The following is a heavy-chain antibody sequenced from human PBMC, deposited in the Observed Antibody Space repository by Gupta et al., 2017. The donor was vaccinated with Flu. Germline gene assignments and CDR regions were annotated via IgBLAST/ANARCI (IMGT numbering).Heavy chain of an antibody. V-gene: IGHV3-30*18. CDR2: ISYDGISK. D-gene: IGHD5-12*01. Sequence: GMHGVRQAPGQGLEWVAVISYDGISKFYAESVKGRFAISRDNSKNTVYLQMNGLRVEDTALYFCAKDRGLSGYDGLEHWGQGTPVTVTS. CDR1: G. J-gene: IGHJ4*01. CDR3: AKDRGLSGYDGLEH.